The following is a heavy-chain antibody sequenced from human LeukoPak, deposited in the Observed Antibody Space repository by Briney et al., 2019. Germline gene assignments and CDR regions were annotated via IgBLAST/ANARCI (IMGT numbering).Heavy chain of an antibody. CDR2: INSDGSTT. CDR1: GFTFSSYW. V-gene: IGHV3-74*01. J-gene: IGHJ6*02. Sequence: GGSLRLSCAASGFTFSSYWMHWVRQAPGKGLVWVSRINSDGSTTNYADSVKGRFTISRDNAKNSLFLQMNSLRAEDTAVYYCARDGTTSMSNYYYAMDVWGQGTTVTVSS. D-gene: IGHD4-11*01. CDR3: ARDGTTSMSNYYYAMDV.